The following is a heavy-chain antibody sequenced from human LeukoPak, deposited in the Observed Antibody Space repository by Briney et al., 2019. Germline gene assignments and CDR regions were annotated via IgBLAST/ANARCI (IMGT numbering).Heavy chain of an antibody. V-gene: IGHV3-23*01. J-gene: IGHJ4*02. Sequence: GGSLRLSCAASGFTFSGYTMNWVRQAPGKGLEWVSGISGSGGNTYYAVSVKGRFTISRDNSRNTLYLEMNSLRVEDTAVYYCAKSFDYWGQGTLVTVSS. CDR1: GFTFSGYT. CDR2: ISGSGGNT. CDR3: AKSFDY.